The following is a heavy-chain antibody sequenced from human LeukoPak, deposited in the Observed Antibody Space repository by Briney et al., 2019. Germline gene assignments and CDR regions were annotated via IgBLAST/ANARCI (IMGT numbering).Heavy chain of an antibody. D-gene: IGHD3-3*01. CDR1: GGSISSSNW. J-gene: IGHJ6*02. V-gene: IGHV4-4*02. Sequence: SGTLSLTCAVSGGSISSSNWWSWVRQPPGKGLEWIGEIYHSGSTNYNPSLKSRVTISVDKSKNQFSLKLSSVTAADTAVYYCARDRGYDFWSGYYNYYYYGMDVWGQGTTVTVSS. CDR3: ARDRGYDFWSGYYNYYYYGMDV. CDR2: IYHSGST.